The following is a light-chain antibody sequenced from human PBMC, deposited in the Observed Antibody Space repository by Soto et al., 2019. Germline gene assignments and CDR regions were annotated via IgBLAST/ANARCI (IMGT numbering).Light chain of an antibody. J-gene: IGKJ4*01. CDR2: GTS. CDR1: QNVIRSY. Sequence: ENVLTQSPGTLSLSPGERATLSCRASQNVIRSYLAWYQQKPGQAPSLLVYGTSSRAAGIPDRFSGSGSGTDFTLTISRLEPEDLAVYYCQQYDSSHLTFGGGTKVEIK. CDR3: QQYDSSHLT. V-gene: IGKV3-20*01.